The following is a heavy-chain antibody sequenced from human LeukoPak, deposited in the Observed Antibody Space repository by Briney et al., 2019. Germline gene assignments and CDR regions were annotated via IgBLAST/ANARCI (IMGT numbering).Heavy chain of an antibody. J-gene: IGHJ3*02. D-gene: IGHD3-10*01. V-gene: IGHV1-2*02. Sequence: ASVKVSCKASGYTFTGYYMHWVRQAPGQGLEWMGWINPNSGGTNYAQKFQGRVTMTRDTSISTAYMELSRLRSDDTAVYYCARERESIDAFDIWGQGTMVTVSS. CDR3: ARERESIDAFDI. CDR2: INPNSGGT. CDR1: GYTFTGYY.